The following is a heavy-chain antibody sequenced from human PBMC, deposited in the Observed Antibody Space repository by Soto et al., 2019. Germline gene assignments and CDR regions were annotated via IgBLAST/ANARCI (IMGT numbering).Heavy chain of an antibody. CDR3: ARLWVTTTYFDY. J-gene: IGHJ4*02. Sequence: SETLSLTCSVSGGSIRSYYWSWIRQPPGKGLEWIGYISYSGSINYSPSLKSRITISVDTSKNQFYLKLTSVTAADTAVYYCARLWVTTTYFDYWGQGTLVTVSS. D-gene: IGHD4-17*01. V-gene: IGHV4-59*01. CDR2: ISYSGSI. CDR1: GGSIRSYY.